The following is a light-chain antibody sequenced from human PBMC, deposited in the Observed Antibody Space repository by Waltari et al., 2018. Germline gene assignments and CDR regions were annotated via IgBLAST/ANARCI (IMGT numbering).Light chain of an antibody. CDR1: SSNIGNNY. Sequence: QSVLTQPPSVSAAPGQRVTISCSGGSSNIGNNYVSWYRQFPGTAPKLLRDEGRGRPSGSPGRFAGSKSGTSATLDITGLQAGDEADYDCGTWDSSLSGAVVGGGTHLTVL. J-gene: IGLJ7*01. CDR2: EGR. V-gene: IGLV1-51*02. CDR3: GTWDSSLSGAV.